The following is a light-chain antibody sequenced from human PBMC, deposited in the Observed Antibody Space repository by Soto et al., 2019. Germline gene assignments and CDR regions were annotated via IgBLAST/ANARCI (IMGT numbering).Light chain of an antibody. CDR3: QQYYGSPYT. CDR1: QSVRTY. J-gene: IGKJ2*01. Sequence: EIVLTQSPVTLSLSPGERATLSCRASQSVRTYLAWYQVKPGQAPRLLIYDASSRASGVPARFSGSGSGTDFTLTISSLQAEDVAVYYCQQYYGSPYTFGQGTKLEIK. V-gene: IGKV3-11*01. CDR2: DAS.